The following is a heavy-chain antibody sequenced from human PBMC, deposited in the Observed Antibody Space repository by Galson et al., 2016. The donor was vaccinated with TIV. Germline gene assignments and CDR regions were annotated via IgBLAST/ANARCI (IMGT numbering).Heavy chain of an antibody. J-gene: IGHJ4*02. V-gene: IGHV4-38-2*02. D-gene: IGHD3-16*01. CDR2: FYLTGST. Sequence: SETLSLTCTVSGYSIRDDTYWGWIRQPSGKGLEWIASFYLTGSTYYTPSLKSRVTISADTSKGHFSLNLKSVTAADTAVYYCVQFAGHWGQGTVVTVSS. CDR3: VQFAGH. CDR1: GYSIRDDTY.